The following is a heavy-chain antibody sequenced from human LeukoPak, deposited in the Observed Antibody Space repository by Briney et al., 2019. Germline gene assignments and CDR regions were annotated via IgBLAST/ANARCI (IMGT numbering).Heavy chain of an antibody. V-gene: IGHV1-46*01. Sequence: ASVKVSCKASGYTFTNYYIHWVRQAPGQGLEWMGLIDPGGGNTNYAQNFQGRVTMTRDTSASTVYMELSSLRSEDTAIYYCARIRDGYNDAYDIWGQGTVVTVPS. CDR2: IDPGGGNT. CDR3: ARIRDGYNDAYDI. CDR1: GYTFTNYY. D-gene: IGHD5-24*01. J-gene: IGHJ3*02.